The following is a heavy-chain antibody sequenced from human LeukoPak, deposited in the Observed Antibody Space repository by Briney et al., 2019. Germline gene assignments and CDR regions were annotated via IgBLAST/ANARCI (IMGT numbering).Heavy chain of an antibody. CDR2: ISGSGGDT. CDR3: AKKLVPNPRAWFDP. D-gene: IGHD5-12*01. Sequence: SGGSLRLSCAASGFTFSSYAMSWVRQAPGKWLEWVAVISGSGGDTYYADSVKGRFTISRDNSKNTLYLQMNSLRAEDTAVYYCAKKLVPNPRAWFDPWGQGILVTVSS. V-gene: IGHV3-23*01. CDR1: GFTFSSYA. J-gene: IGHJ5*02.